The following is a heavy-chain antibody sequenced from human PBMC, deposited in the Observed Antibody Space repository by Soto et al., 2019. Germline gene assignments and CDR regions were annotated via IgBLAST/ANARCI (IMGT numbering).Heavy chain of an antibody. CDR2: IYPGDSDT. CDR3: ARGYCTATICDPWFDP. J-gene: IGHJ5*02. Sequence: PGESLKISCQVSGYAFRSYWIAWVRQMPGKGLEWMGIIYPGDSDTRYSPSFQGQVTISVDKSITTAYLQWSSLKASDTAMYYCARGYCTATICDPWFDPWGQGTLVTVSS. V-gene: IGHV5-51*01. CDR1: GYAFRSYW. D-gene: IGHD2-8*02.